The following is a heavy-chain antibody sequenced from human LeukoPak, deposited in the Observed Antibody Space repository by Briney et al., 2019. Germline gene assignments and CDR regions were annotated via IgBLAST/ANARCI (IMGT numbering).Heavy chain of an antibody. D-gene: IGHD3-22*01. Sequence: GGSLRLSCAASGFTFNNYAMSWVRQAPGKGLEWVSAISGSGGTAYYADSVKGRFTFSRDNSKNTLYLQMNSLRAEDTAVYYCAKEEGYYYDSGGYYVEYFQHWGQGTLVTVSS. CDR1: GFTFNNYA. CDR2: ISGSGGTA. V-gene: IGHV3-23*01. J-gene: IGHJ1*01. CDR3: AKEEGYYYDSGGYYVEYFQH.